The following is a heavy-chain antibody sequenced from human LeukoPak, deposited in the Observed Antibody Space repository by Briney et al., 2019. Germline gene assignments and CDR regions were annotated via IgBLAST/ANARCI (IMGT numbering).Heavy chain of an antibody. CDR3: AKDISGSYDGALDY. V-gene: IGHV3-9*01. Sequence: GGSLRLSCAASGFTFDDYAMYWVRQAPGKGLEWVSGISWNSGSIGYAASVEGRFTISRDNAKNSLYLQMNSLRAEDTALYYCAKDISGSYDGALDYWGQGTLVTVSS. CDR1: GFTFDDYA. D-gene: IGHD1-26*01. CDR2: ISWNSGSI. J-gene: IGHJ4*02.